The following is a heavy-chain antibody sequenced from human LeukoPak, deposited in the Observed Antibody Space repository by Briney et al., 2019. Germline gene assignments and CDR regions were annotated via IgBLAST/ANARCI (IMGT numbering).Heavy chain of an antibody. CDR2: TYPGDSET. D-gene: IGHD3-22*01. Sequence: GESLKISCRGSGYRFTNYRIAWVRQMPGKGLEWMGITYPGDSETTYSPSFQGQVTISADKSINTAYLQWSSLKTSDTAMYYCARLDEDFYYDGSGYCFWGQGTLVTVSS. J-gene: IGHJ4*02. V-gene: IGHV5-51*01. CDR3: ARLDEDFYYDGSGYCF. CDR1: GYRFTNYR.